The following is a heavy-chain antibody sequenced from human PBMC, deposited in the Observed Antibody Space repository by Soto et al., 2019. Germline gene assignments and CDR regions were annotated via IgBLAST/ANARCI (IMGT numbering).Heavy chain of an antibody. CDR1: GGSIRNYY. CDR2: VYSSGST. Sequence: PSETLSLTCTVSGGSIRNYYWSWIRQPPGKGLEWIGYVYSSGSTHYNPSLQSRVTISVDKSNNQFSLRLRSVTAADTAVYYCATLPPRIVVSLLPIHTWVQGILVTVSS. D-gene: IGHD2-21*01. CDR3: ATLPPRIVVSLLPIHT. V-gene: IGHV4-59*12. J-gene: IGHJ5*02.